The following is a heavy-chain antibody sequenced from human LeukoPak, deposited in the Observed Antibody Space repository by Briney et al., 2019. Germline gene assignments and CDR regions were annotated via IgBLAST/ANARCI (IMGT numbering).Heavy chain of an antibody. CDR1: GGSISSYY. Sequence: PSETLSLTCTVSGGSISSYYWSWIRQPPGKGLEWIGYIYYSGSTNYNPSLKSRVTISVDTSKNQFSLRPSSVTAADTAVYYCARHKPGSYAFDIWGQGTMVTVSS. V-gene: IGHV4-59*08. CDR2: IYYSGST. D-gene: IGHD3-10*01. J-gene: IGHJ3*02. CDR3: ARHKPGSYAFDI.